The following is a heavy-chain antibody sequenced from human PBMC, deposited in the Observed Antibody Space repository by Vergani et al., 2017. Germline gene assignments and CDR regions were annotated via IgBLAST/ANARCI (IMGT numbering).Heavy chain of an antibody. D-gene: IGHD2-2*02. Sequence: QLQLQESGPGLVKPSETLSLTCTVSGGSISSSSYYWGWIRQPPGKGLEWIGSIYYSGSTYYNPSLRSRVTISVDKSQNQFSLKLSSVTAADTAVYYCASGVRYCSSTSCYTFYYYYMDVWGKGTTVTVSS. CDR1: GGSISSSSYY. V-gene: IGHV4-39*07. CDR3: ASGVRYCSSTSCYTFYYYYMDV. J-gene: IGHJ6*03. CDR2: IYYSGST.